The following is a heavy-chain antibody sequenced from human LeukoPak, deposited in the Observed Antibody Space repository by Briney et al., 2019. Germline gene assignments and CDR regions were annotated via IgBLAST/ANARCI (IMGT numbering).Heavy chain of an antibody. J-gene: IGHJ4*02. V-gene: IGHV3-49*04. CDR3: TSGWELPRPPLDY. Sequence: GGSLRLSCTAAAFTVGDYAMSWGRQAPGKWRGWGGFIRSKAYGGTTEYAASVKGRLTISRDDSKSLAYMQMNSLKTEDTAVYYCTSGWELPRPPLDYSGPGNLVTVSP. D-gene: IGHD1-26*01. CDR2: IRSKAYGGTT. CDR1: AFTVGDYA.